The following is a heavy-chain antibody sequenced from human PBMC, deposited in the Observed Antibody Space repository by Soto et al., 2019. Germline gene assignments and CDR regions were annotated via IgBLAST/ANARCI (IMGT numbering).Heavy chain of an antibody. V-gene: IGHV1-69*01. Sequence: QVQLVQSGAEVKKPGSSVKVSCKASGGTFSSYAISWVRQAPGQGLEWMGGIIPIFGTANYAQKFQGRVTITADESTITAYMELSSLRSEDTAVYYCARGDYGDYVGGVYYYYGMDVWGQGTTVTVSS. CDR2: IIPIFGTA. J-gene: IGHJ6*02. CDR1: GGTFSSYA. D-gene: IGHD4-17*01. CDR3: ARGDYGDYVGGVYYYYGMDV.